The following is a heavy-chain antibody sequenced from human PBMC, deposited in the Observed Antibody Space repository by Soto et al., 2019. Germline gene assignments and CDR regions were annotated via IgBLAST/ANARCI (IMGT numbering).Heavy chain of an antibody. V-gene: IGHV1-58*01. CDR1: GFTFTSSA. J-gene: IGHJ6*02. CDR2: IVVGSGNT. Sequence: SVKVSCKASGFTFTSSAVQWVRQARGQRLEWIGWIVVGSGNTNYAQKFQERVTITRDMSTSTAYMELSSLRSEDTAVYYRAAGGIADRYYYYAMDVWCQGTTVTVSS. CDR3: AAGGIADRYYYYAMDV. D-gene: IGHD6-13*01.